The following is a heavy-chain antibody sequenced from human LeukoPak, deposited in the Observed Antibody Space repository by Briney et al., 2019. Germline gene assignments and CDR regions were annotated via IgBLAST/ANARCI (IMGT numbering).Heavy chain of an antibody. J-gene: IGHJ4*02. Sequence: GGSLRLSCAASGFTFSTYAMSWVGQAPGKGLEWGSGISDGGGYTYYADSVKGRFTISRDNAKNTLYLQMNSLRAEDTAIYYCATAYSTTWSFSDYWGQGTLVTVSS. V-gene: IGHV3-23*01. CDR3: ATAYSTTWSFSDY. CDR1: GFTFSTYA. CDR2: ISDGGGYT. D-gene: IGHD6-13*01.